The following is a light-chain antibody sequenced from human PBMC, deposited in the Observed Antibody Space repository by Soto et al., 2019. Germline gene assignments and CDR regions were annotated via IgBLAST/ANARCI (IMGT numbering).Light chain of an antibody. Sequence: EIVLTQSPATLSLSPGERATLSCRASQSVSSYLAWYQQKPGQAPRLLIYDASNRATGIPARFSGSGSGTDFTLTISSLEPEDFAVYYCLQRSTWPRALTFGGGTKVESK. J-gene: IGKJ4*01. CDR3: LQRSTWPRALT. CDR2: DAS. CDR1: QSVSSY. V-gene: IGKV3-11*01.